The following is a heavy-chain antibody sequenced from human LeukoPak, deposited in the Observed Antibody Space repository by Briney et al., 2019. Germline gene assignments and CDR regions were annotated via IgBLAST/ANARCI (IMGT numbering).Heavy chain of an antibody. D-gene: IGHD2-21*01. CDR3: ARWPGAYDC. CDR2: ISSNGGST. V-gene: IGHV3-64*01. CDR1: GYTLSPYG. Sequence: GGPLRLSCAASGYTLSPYGMHWVRQAPAKGLEYVAAISSNGGSTYYANAVKGRFTISRDNSTNTLYLQMGSLRVEDMAVYYCARWPGAYDCWGQGVLVTVSS. J-gene: IGHJ4*02.